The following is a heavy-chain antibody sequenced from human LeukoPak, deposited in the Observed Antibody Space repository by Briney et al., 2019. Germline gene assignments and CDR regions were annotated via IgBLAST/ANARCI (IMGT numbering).Heavy chain of an antibody. CDR1: GFSFSTYS. V-gene: IGHV3-23*01. Sequence: PGGSLRLSCAASGFSFSTYSMSWVRQAPGKGLEWVSAISGSGGSTYYADSVKGRFTISRDNSKNTLYLQMNSLRAEDTAVYYCAKDRQEVYYFDYWGQGTLVTVSS. J-gene: IGHJ4*02. CDR2: ISGSGGST. CDR3: AKDRQEVYYFDY. D-gene: IGHD2-8*01.